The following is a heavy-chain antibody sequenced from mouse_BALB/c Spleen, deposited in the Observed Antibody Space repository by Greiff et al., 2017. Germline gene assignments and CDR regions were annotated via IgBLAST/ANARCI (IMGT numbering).Heavy chain of an antibody. D-gene: IGHD2-1*01. CDR1: GFSLTSYG. Sequence: VKLMESGPGLVQPSQSLSITCTVSGFSLTSYGVHWVRQSPGKGLEWLGVIWSGGSTDYNAAFISRLSISKDNSKSQVFFKMNSLQANDTAIYYCARRGDPIYYGAAMDYWGQGTSVTVSS. CDR2: IWSGGST. CDR3: ARRGDPIYYGAAMDY. V-gene: IGHV2-2*02. J-gene: IGHJ4*01.